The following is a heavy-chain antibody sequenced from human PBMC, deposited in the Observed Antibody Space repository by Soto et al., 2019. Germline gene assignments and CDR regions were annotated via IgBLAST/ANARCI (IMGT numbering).Heavy chain of an antibody. J-gene: IGHJ4*02. V-gene: IGHV3-23*01. Sequence: GGSLRLSCAASGLTFSSYAMGWVRQTPRKGLQWVSAISDTGGSSYYADSVKGRFTISRDNSKNTLYLQMNSLRVEDTAVYYYASRYCSSTSGGPGLFASSGQGTLVTVSS. CDR3: ASRYCSSTSGGPGLFAS. CDR1: GLTFSSYA. CDR2: ISDTGGSS. D-gene: IGHD2-2*01.